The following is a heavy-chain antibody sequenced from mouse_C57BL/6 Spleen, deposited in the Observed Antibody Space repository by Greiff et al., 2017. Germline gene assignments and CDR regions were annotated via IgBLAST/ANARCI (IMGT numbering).Heavy chain of an antibody. Sequence: EVKLMESGEGLVKPGGSLKLSCAASGFTFSSYAMSWVRQTPEKRLEWVAYISSGGDYIYYADTVKGRFTISRDNARNTLYLQMSSLKSEDTAMYYCTRERDYGRGAMDYWGQGTSVTVSS. CDR2: ISSGGDYI. V-gene: IGHV5-9-1*02. D-gene: IGHD2-4*01. CDR3: TRERDYGRGAMDY. J-gene: IGHJ4*01. CDR1: GFTFSSYA.